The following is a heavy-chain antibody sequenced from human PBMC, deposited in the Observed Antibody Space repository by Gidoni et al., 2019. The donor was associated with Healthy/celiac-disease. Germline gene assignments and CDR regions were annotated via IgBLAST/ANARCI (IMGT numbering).Heavy chain of an antibody. CDR1: GSTFSSYA. Sequence: EVQLLESGGGLVQPGGSLRLSCAASGSTFSSYAMSWVRQAPGKGLEWVSAISGSGGSTYYADSVKGRFTISRDNSKNTLYLQMNSLRAEDTAVYYCAKSRPYNWNDEGAFDIWGQGTMVTVSS. CDR2: ISGSGGST. CDR3: AKSRPYNWNDEGAFDI. D-gene: IGHD1-1*01. V-gene: IGHV3-23*01. J-gene: IGHJ3*02.